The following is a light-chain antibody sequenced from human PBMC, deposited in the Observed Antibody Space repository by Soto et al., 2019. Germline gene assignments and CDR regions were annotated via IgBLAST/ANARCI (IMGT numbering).Light chain of an antibody. CDR3: ISYTTSRTWV. CDR1: SSDVGNYNY. CDR2: EVS. J-gene: IGLJ3*02. V-gene: IGLV2-14*01. Sequence: QSALTQPASVSGSPGQSITISCTGTSSDVGNYNYVSWYQHHPGKAPKLMIYEVSYRPSGVSVRFSGSKSGNTASLTISGLQAEDEANYYGISYTTSRTWVLGGGTKLTVL.